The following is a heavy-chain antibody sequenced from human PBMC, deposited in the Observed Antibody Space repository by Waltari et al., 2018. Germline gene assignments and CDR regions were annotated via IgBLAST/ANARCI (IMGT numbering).Heavy chain of an antibody. J-gene: IGHJ4*02. V-gene: IGHV4-34*01. CDR2: INHGVKT. CDR3: VRSHCIGDSCFRYFDS. CDR1: EGSFSAFF. Sequence: VRLDQWGTELVEPWETLSLTCAGYEGSFSAFFWSWVRQAPGKGLEWIGEINHGVKTDYNPSLKSRLFMSVDPSKNQFSLMLSSVTAADTAVYYCVRSHCIGDSCFRYFDSWGQGTLVTGSS. D-gene: IGHD2-15*01.